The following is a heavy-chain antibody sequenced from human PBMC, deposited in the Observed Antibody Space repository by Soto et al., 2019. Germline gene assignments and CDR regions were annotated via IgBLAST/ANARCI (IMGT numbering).Heavy chain of an antibody. J-gene: IGHJ4*02. CDR1: ELTFVDYG. D-gene: IGHD2-15*01. CDR2: ISYDGSNK. Sequence: VLFHRLSYTASELTFVDYGVRWIRQNPGKGLEWVAVISYDGSNKYYADSVRGRFTISRDNSKNTLYLQMNSLRAEDTAVYYCAKGWGCSGGSCYALAVYFDYWGQGTLVTVSS. CDR3: AKGWGCSGGSCYALAVYFDY. V-gene: IGHV3-30*18.